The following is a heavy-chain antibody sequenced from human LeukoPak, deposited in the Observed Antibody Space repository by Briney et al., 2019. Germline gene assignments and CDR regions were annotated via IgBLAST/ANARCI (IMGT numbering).Heavy chain of an antibody. CDR3: ATVIAYRGYMDV. V-gene: IGHV3-48*03. Sequence: GGSLRLSCAASGFTFSSYEMNWVRQAPGKGLEWVSYISSSGSTIYYADPVKGRFTISRDNAKNSLYLQMNSLRAEDTAVYYCATVIAYRGYMDVWGKGTTVTVSS. D-gene: IGHD6-13*01. CDR1: GFTFSSYE. J-gene: IGHJ6*03. CDR2: ISSSGSTI.